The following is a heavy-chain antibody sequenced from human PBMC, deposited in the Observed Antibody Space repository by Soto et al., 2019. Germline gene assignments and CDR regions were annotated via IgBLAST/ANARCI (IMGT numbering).Heavy chain of an antibody. CDR1: GDSISTNAYY. Sequence: SETLSLTCSVSGDSISTNAYYWTWIRQHPAKGLEWLGYIFYSGDTYYNPSLKSRVTISVDTSQKQFSLKLSSVTAADTAVYYGDRVTTVWGEGTTVPVCS. D-gene: IGHD1-1*01. J-gene: IGHJ6*04. CDR3: DRVTTV. CDR2: IFYSGDT. V-gene: IGHV4-30-4*01.